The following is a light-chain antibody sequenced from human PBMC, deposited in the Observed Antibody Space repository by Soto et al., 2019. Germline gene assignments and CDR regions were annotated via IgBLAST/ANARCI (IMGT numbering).Light chain of an antibody. Sequence: EIVLTQSPATLSLSPGERATLSCRASQSVSRYLAWYQQKPGQAPRLLIYDAYNRATGIPARFSGSGSGTDFTLTISSLEPEDFAVYYCQQRSNWPPYTFGQGTNLEIK. CDR2: DAY. CDR1: QSVSRY. V-gene: IGKV3-11*01. J-gene: IGKJ2*01. CDR3: QQRSNWPPYT.